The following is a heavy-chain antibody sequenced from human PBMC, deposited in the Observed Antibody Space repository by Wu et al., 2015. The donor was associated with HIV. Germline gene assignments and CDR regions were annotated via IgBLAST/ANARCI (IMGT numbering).Heavy chain of an antibody. CDR1: GYTFTSYY. V-gene: IGHV1-46*01. D-gene: IGHD1-26*01. J-gene: IGHJ3*02. CDR2: INPSGGST. CDR3: ARQTSGGYHGSAFDI. Sequence: QVQLVQSGAEVKKPGASVKVSCKASGYTFTSYYMHWVRQAPGQGLEWMGIINPSGGSTSYAQKFQGRVTMTRDTSTSTVYMELSSLRSEDTAVYYCARQTSGGYHGSAFDIWGQGTMVTVSS.